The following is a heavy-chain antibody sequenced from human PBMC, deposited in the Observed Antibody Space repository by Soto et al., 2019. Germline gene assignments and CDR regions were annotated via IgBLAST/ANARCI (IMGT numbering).Heavy chain of an antibody. J-gene: IGHJ4*02. CDR2: INSGGGTT. CDR1: GFTFSSYW. Sequence: GGSLRLSCAASGFTFSSYWMHWFRQAPGKGLVWVARINSGGGTTTYADSVKGRFTISRDNAKNTLYLQMNGLRAEDTAIYYCARWFTYGNFDYFDYLGQGYQVTVSS. CDR3: ARWFTYGNFDYFDY. V-gene: IGHV3-74*01. D-gene: IGHD3-10*01.